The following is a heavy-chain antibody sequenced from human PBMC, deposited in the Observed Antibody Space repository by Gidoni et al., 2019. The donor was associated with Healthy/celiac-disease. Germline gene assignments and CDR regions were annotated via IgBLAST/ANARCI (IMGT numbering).Heavy chain of an antibody. CDR3: ARDGVGIVVVVAATPSYFDY. CDR2: ISAYNGNT. J-gene: IGHJ4*02. V-gene: IGHV1-18*01. Sequence: QVQLVQSGAEVKKPGASVKVSCKASGYTFTSYGIRWVRQAPGQGLAWMGWISAYNGNTNYAQKLQGRVTMTTDTSTSTAYMELRSLRSDDTAVYYCARDGVGIVVVVAATPSYFDYWGQGTLVTVSS. D-gene: IGHD2-15*01. CDR1: GYTFTSYG.